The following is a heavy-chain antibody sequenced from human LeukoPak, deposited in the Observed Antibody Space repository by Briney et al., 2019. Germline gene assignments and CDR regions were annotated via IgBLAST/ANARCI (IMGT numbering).Heavy chain of an antibody. CDR3: ARDEGYDILTGYLRVGPSNDAFDI. J-gene: IGHJ3*02. Sequence: PGGSLRLSCAASGFTFSSYSMNWVRQAPGKGLEWVSSISSSSSYIYYADSVKGRFTISRDNAKNSLYLQMNSLRAEDTAVYYCARDEGYDILTGYLRVGPSNDAFDIWGQGTMVTVSP. CDR1: GFTFSSYS. CDR2: ISSSSSYI. V-gene: IGHV3-21*01. D-gene: IGHD3-9*01.